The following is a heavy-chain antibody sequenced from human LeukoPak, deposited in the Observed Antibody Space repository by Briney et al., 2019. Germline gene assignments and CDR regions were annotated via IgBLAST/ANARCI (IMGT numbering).Heavy chain of an antibody. CDR2: IYSGGST. Sequence: PGGSLRLSCAASGFTVSSNYMSWVRQAPGKGLEWVSVIYSGGSTYYADSVKGRFTISRDNSKNTLYLQMNSLRAEDTAVYYCASWGYYYDSSGYGHLEDYWGQGTLVTVSS. CDR1: GFTVSSNY. CDR3: ASWGYYYDSSGYGHLEDY. V-gene: IGHV3-53*01. D-gene: IGHD3-22*01. J-gene: IGHJ4*02.